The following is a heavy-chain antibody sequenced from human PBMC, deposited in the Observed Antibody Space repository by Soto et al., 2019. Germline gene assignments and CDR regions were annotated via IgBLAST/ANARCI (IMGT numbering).Heavy chain of an antibody. V-gene: IGHV3-74*01. CDR1: GFTLSNDL. CDR3: LSKVPSDPWRA. D-gene: IGHD4-4*01. J-gene: IGHJ5*02. CDR2: ISADGSDT. Sequence: LRLSCSASGFTLSNDLVHWVRQSPGKGLVWVSRISADGSDTAYADSVKGRLSISRDNARNTVYLQMSSLRVDDTAVYYCLSKVPSDPWRAWGQGTLVTVYS.